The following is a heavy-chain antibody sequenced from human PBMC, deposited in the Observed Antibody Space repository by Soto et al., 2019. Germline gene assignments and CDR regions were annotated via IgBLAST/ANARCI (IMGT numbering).Heavy chain of an antibody. CDR2: ISAGGGST. J-gene: IGHJ5*02. CDR3: AREFSDWFDP. Sequence: PGGSLRLSCASSRCTFSNYAMSWVRQAPGKGLEWVSAISAGGGSTNYADSVKGRFTISRDNSKNTLYLQMNSLRAEDTGVYYCAREFSDWFDPWGQGTLVTSPQ. CDR1: RCTFSNYA. V-gene: IGHV3-23*01.